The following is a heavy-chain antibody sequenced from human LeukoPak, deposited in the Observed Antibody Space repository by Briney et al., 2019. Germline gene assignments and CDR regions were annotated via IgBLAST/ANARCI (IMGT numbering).Heavy chain of an antibody. CDR2: IYPGDSDT. Sequence: GESLKISCKISGYRLTNNWIGWVRQVPGKGLEWMGIIYPGDSDTRYSPSFQGQVTISADKSISTAYLQWSSLKASDTAMYYCARGGWFDPWGQGTLVTVSS. CDR1: GYRLTNNW. V-gene: IGHV5-51*01. CDR3: ARGGWFDP. J-gene: IGHJ5*02. D-gene: IGHD1-26*01.